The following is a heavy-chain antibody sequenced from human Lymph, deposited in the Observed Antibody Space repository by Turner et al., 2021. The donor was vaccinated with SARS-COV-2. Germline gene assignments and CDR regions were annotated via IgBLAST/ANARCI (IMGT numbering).Heavy chain of an antibody. D-gene: IGHD2-2*02. J-gene: IGHJ6*02. CDR1: GYTFTSYG. V-gene: IGHV1-18*04. CDR2: NSAYNGYT. CDR3: AREGYCSTTSCYRGQYYYYGMDV. Sequence: QVQLVQSGAEVKKPGASVKVSCKAPGYTFTSYGISWVRQAPGQGLEWMGWNSAYNGYTNYAQKLQGRVTMTTDTSTGTAYMELRSLRSDDTAVYYCAREGYCSTTSCYRGQYYYYGMDVWGQGTTVTVSS.